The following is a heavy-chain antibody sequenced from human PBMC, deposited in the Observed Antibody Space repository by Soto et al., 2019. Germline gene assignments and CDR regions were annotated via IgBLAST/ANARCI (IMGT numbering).Heavy chain of an antibody. Sequence: EVQLVESGGGLVQSGGSLRLSCEASEFSFITDWMNWVRQAPGKGLEWLASIKEDGSEKQYVDSVKGRFTISRDNAKNSLYLQMNSLSEEDTAVYYCVRAISGSFALWGQGTLVIVSS. CDR2: IKEDGSEK. V-gene: IGHV3-7*04. J-gene: IGHJ4*02. CDR3: VRAISGSFAL. D-gene: IGHD3-9*01. CDR1: EFSFITDW.